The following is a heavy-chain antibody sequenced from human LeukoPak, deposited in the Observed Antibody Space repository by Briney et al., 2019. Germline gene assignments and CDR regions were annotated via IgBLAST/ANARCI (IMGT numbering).Heavy chain of an antibody. CDR3: AREWGRIAVAGGPGY. J-gene: IGHJ4*02. V-gene: IGHV3-33*01. CDR2: IWYDGQTK. CDR1: GFTFSNYG. Sequence: GGSLRLSCAVSGFTFSNYGMHWVRQAPGKGLEWLTLIWYDGQTKFYADSVKGRFTVSRDNSKNTLYLQMDNLTDEDTAMYYCAREWGRIAVAGGPGYWGQGTLITVSS. D-gene: IGHD6-19*01.